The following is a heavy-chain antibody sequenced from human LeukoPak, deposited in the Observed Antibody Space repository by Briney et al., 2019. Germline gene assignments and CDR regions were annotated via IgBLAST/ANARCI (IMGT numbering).Heavy chain of an antibody. CDR3: ARERFVRGVMTFDY. CDR1: GGSISSYY. D-gene: IGHD3-10*01. J-gene: IGHJ4*02. CDR2: IYYSVST. V-gene: IGHV4-59*01. Sequence: SETLSLTCTVSGGSISSYYWSWIRHPPGKGLEWIGYIYYSVSTNYNPSLKSRVTISVDTSKNQLSLQLSSVTAADTAVYYCARERFVRGVMTFDYWGQGTLVTVSS.